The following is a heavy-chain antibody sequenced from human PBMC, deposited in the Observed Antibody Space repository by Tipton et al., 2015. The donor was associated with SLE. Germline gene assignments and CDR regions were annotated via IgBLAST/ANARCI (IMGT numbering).Heavy chain of an antibody. CDR3: ARDGAYCSSTSCPGPFYDY. CDR2: ISDRSSYI. V-gene: IGHV3-21*01. Sequence: SLRLSCAASGLTFSTYSMNWVRQAPGKGLEWVSSISDRSSYIYYEDSVKGRFTISRDNAKNSLYLQMNNLRAEDTAVYYCARDGAYCSSTSCPGPFYDYWGQGTLVTVSS. D-gene: IGHD2-2*01. J-gene: IGHJ4*02. CDR1: GLTFSTYS.